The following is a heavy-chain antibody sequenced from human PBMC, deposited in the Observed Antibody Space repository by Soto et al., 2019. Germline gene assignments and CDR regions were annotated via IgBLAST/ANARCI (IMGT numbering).Heavy chain of an antibody. Sequence: QLQLQESGPGLVKPSETLSLTCTVSGGSISSSSYYWGWIRQPPGKGLEWIGSIYYSGSTYYNPSLKSRVTISVDTSKNQFSLKLSSVTAADTAVYYCARFNSSSWYVFYHYYGMDVWGQGTTVTVSS. CDR1: GGSISSSSYY. D-gene: IGHD6-13*01. J-gene: IGHJ6*02. V-gene: IGHV4-39*01. CDR3: ARFNSSSWYVFYHYYGMDV. CDR2: IYYSGST.